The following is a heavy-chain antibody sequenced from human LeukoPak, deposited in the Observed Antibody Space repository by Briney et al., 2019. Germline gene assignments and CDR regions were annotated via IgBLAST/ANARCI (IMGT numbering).Heavy chain of an antibody. D-gene: IGHD3-10*01. V-gene: IGHV3-23*01. J-gene: IGHJ4*02. CDR2: ISERGGST. CDR3: AKRGVVIRGLLVIGYHQEAYHYDF. Sequence: GGSLRLSCVVSGISLSDYAMTWVRQAPGKGLEWVSYISERGGSTTYADSVKGRFTISRDTSLNTLYLQMNNLRAEDTAVYFCAKRGVVIRGLLVIGYHQEAYHYDFWGQGVLVTVSS. CDR1: GISLSDYA.